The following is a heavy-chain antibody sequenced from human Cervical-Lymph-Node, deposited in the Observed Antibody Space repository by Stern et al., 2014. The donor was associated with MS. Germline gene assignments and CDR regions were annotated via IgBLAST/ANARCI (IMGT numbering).Heavy chain of an antibody. V-gene: IGHV4-59*01. CDR2: IYNSGST. Sequence: QVQLQESGSGLVKSSETLSLTCTVSGGSISYYHWSWLRQSPEKGLEWIGYIYNSGSTNYNPSLKSRVTISADTSQNQFSLELRSVTAADTAVYYCARTVSHNWFDPWGQGTLVTVSS. CDR3: ARTVSHNWFDP. CDR1: GGSISYYH. J-gene: IGHJ5*01. D-gene: IGHD4-17*01.